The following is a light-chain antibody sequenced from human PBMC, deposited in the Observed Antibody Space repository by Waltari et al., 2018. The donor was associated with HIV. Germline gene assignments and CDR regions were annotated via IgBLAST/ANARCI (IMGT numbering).Light chain of an antibody. Sequence: SSELTQDPAVSVALGQKVMITCQGDSLSNNYASWYQQKPGHAPFLFFYGKDGRPSGIPDRFAGSSSGNTASLTITGAQAEDEADYYCNCRGNSGNQVLFGGGTQLTVL. CDR3: NCRGNSGNQVL. J-gene: IGLJ2*01. CDR2: GKD. V-gene: IGLV3-19*01. CDR1: SLSNNY.